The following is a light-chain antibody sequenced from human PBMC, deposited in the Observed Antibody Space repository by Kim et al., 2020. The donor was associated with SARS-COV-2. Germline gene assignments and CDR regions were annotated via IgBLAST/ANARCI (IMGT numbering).Light chain of an antibody. Sequence: DIQMTQSPSTLSASVGDRVTITCRASQSISSWLAWYKQKPGKAPKLLIYDASSLESGVPSRFSGSGSGTEFTLTISSLQPDDFATYYCQQYNSYPYTFGQVTKLEI. V-gene: IGKV1-5*01. CDR2: DAS. CDR1: QSISSW. J-gene: IGKJ2*01. CDR3: QQYNSYPYT.